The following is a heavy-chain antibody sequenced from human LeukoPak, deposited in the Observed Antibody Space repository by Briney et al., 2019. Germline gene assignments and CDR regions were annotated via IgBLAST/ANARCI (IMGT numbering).Heavy chain of an antibody. J-gene: IGHJ6*03. Sequence: SETLSPTRTVSGGSISSFYWSWIRQPPGKGMEWIGYIYYSGSTNYNPSLKSRVTISVDTSKNQFSLKLSSVTAADTAVYYCARETSQKGAHYMDVWGKGTTVTISS. D-gene: IGHD3-16*01. CDR3: ARETSQKGAHYMDV. CDR2: IYYSGST. CDR1: GGSISSFY. V-gene: IGHV4-59*01.